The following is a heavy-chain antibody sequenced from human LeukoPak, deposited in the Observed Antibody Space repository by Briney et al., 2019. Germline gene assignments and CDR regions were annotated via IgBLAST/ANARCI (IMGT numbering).Heavy chain of an antibody. CDR1: GFTFSSYG. J-gene: IGHJ4*02. CDR2: ISSSSSYI. D-gene: IGHD2-15*01. V-gene: IGHV3-21*01. CDR3: ARDLGYCSGGSCHHFDY. Sequence: PGGSLRLSCAASGFTFSSYGMNWVRQAPGKGLEWVSSISSSSSYIYYADSVKGRFTISRDNAKNSLYLQMNSLRAEDTAVYYCARDLGYCSGGSCHHFDYWGQGTLVTVSS.